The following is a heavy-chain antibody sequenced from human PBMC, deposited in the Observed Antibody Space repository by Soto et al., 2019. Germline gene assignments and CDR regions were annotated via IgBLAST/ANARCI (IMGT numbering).Heavy chain of an antibody. V-gene: IGHV1-18*01. CDR1: GYTFTSYG. Sequence: QVQLVQSGPEVKKPGASVKVSCKTSGYTFTSYGISWVRQAPGQGLEWMGWISTNKGNTNYAQKFQGRVTMTTDTATGTGYMELRSLRSDDTVVYYCATRSPAFDYWGQGTLVTVSS. CDR2: ISTNKGNT. J-gene: IGHJ4*02. CDR3: ATRSPAFDY.